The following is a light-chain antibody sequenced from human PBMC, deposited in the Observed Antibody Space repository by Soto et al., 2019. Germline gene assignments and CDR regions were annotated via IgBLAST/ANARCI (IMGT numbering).Light chain of an antibody. Sequence: EIMMTQSPATLSVSPGERATLSCRASQSVNNNLAWYQQKPGQAPRLLIYGASTRATGIPARFSGGGSGTEFTLTLSSLQSEDFAVYYCQQYSNWPLTFGGGTKVEIK. CDR2: GAS. CDR1: QSVNNN. J-gene: IGKJ4*01. CDR3: QQYSNWPLT. V-gene: IGKV3-15*01.